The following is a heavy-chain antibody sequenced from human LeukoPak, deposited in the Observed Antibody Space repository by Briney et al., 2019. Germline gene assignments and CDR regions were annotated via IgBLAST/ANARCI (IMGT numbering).Heavy chain of an antibody. D-gene: IGHD3-3*01. J-gene: IGHJ3*02. V-gene: IGHV3-74*01. Sequence: GGSLRLSCAASEFTFSSYWMHWVRQAPRKGLVWVSRINSDGSSTSYADSVKGRFTISRDNAKNTLYLQMKSLRAEDTAVYYCARGFTIFGVVNDAFDIWGQGTMVTVSS. CDR1: EFTFSSYW. CDR2: INSDGSST. CDR3: ARGFTIFGVVNDAFDI.